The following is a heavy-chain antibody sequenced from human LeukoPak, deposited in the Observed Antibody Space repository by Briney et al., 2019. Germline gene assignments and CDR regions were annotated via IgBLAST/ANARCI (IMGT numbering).Heavy chain of an antibody. CDR2: MNPNSGNT. J-gene: IGHJ4*02. CDR3: ARGQPQWFGEDLFDY. V-gene: IGHV1-8*02. D-gene: IGHD3-10*01. CDR1: GYTFTSYD. Sequence: ASVKVSCKASGYTFTSYDINWVRQATGQGLEWMGWMNPNSGNTGYAQKFQGRVTMTRNTSISTAYMEPSSLRSEDTAVYYCARGQPQWFGEDLFDYWGQGTLVTVSS.